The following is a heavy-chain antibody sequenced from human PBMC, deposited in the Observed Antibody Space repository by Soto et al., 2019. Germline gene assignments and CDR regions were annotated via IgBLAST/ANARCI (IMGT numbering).Heavy chain of an antibody. J-gene: IGHJ4*02. Sequence: SETLSLTCAVSGGSISSSNWWSWVRQPPGKGLEWIGEIYHSGSTYYNPSLKSRGTISVDRSKNQFSLKLSSVTTADTALYYCATGRVLYGSEYWGQGTLVTVSS. V-gene: IGHV4-4*02. CDR2: IYHSGST. CDR3: ATGRVLYGSEY. D-gene: IGHD3-10*01. CDR1: GGSISSSNW.